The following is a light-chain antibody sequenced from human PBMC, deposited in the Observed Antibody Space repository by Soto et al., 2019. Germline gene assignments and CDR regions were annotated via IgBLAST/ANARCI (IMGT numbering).Light chain of an antibody. CDR2: DAS. Sequence: DIQMTQSPSTLSASVGDRVTITCRASQSVTNWLAWYQQKPGKAPNLLIYDASRLQSGIPSRFSGSGSGTEFTLTISRLQPVDFSTYYCQQYTTYPYTFGQGTQREIK. J-gene: IGKJ2*01. CDR1: QSVTNW. V-gene: IGKV1-5*01. CDR3: QQYTTYPYT.